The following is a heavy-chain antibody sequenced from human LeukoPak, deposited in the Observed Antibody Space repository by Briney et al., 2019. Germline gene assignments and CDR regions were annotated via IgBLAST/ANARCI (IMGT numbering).Heavy chain of an antibody. V-gene: IGHV3-66*02. J-gene: IGHJ4*02. CDR2: IYSGGST. CDR1: GFTVSTHY. CDR3: ARLPNY. Sequence: GGSLRLSCAASGFTVSTHYMTWVLQAPGKGLEWVSVIYSGGSTYYADSVTGRFTISRDNSKNTLYLQMNSLRTEDTAVYYCARLPNYWGQGTLVTVSS.